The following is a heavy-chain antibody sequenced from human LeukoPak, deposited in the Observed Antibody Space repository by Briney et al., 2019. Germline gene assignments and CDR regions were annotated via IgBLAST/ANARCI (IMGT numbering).Heavy chain of an antibody. D-gene: IGHD3-9*01. Sequence: ASVKVSCKASGYTFTSYDINWVRQATGQGLEWMGWMNPNSGNTGYAQKFQGRVTMTRNTSISTAYMELSRLRSDDTAVYYCARDRVSDYDILTEYNWFDPWGQGTLVTVSS. CDR3: ARDRVSDYDILTEYNWFDP. CDR2: MNPNSGNT. V-gene: IGHV1-8*01. CDR1: GYTFTSYD. J-gene: IGHJ5*02.